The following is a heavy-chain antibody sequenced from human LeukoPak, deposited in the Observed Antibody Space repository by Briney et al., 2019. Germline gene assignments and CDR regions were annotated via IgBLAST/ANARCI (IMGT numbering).Heavy chain of an antibody. V-gene: IGHV3-21*01. Sequence: GGSLRLSCAASGFSFSSYSMKWVRQGPGKGLEWVSSVSSSSSYIYYADSVKGRFTISRDNAKNSLYLQMNSLRAEDTAVYYCARDILRGSSSSDPFDYWGQGTLVTVSS. CDR2: VSSSSSYI. D-gene: IGHD6-6*01. J-gene: IGHJ4*02. CDR3: ARDILRGSSSSDPFDY. CDR1: GFSFSSYS.